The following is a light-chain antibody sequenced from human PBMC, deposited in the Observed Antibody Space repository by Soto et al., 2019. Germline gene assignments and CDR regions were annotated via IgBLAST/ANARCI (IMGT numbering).Light chain of an antibody. Sequence: EIVLTQSPGTLSFSPGERATLSCRASQSVSSSYLAWYQQKPGQAPRLLIYGASSRATGIPDRFSGGGSGTDFTLTISRLEPEDFAVYYCQQYGSSPTWTFGQGTKVDIK. CDR1: QSVSSSY. CDR3: QQYGSSPTWT. J-gene: IGKJ1*01. CDR2: GAS. V-gene: IGKV3-20*01.